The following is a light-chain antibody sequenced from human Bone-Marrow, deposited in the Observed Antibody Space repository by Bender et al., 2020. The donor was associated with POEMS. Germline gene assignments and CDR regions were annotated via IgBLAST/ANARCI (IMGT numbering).Light chain of an antibody. CDR2: GND. CDR3: SACDGIQNGRV. Sequence: QYVLTQPPSASGTPGQRVTISCSGGSCNIGGNAVNWWQQLPGTAPKLLIYGNDQRPSGVADRFSGSKSGTSTSLAISGLQSEDEADYFCSACDGIQNGRVFGGGTELTGL. J-gene: IGLJ3*02. V-gene: IGLV1-44*01. CDR1: SCNIGGNA.